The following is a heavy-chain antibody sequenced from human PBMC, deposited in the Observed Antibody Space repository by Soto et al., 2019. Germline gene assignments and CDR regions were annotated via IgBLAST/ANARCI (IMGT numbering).Heavy chain of an antibody. Sequence: PSETLSLTCPVSGGSISSSSYYWGWIRQPPGKGLEWIGSIYYSGSTYYNPSLKSRVTISVDTSKNQFSLKLSSVTAADTAVYYCASFIVATILRGSNFDYWGQGTLVTVSS. CDR3: ASFIVATILRGSNFDY. J-gene: IGHJ4*02. V-gene: IGHV4-39*01. CDR2: IYYSGST. CDR1: GGSISSSSYY. D-gene: IGHD5-12*01.